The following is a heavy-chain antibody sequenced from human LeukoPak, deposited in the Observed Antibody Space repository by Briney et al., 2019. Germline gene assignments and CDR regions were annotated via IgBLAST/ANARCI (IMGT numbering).Heavy chain of an antibody. CDR2: ISSSRSYT. Sequence: GGSLRLSCAASGFIFSDYYMTWIRQAPGKGLEWVSDISSSRSYTNYADSVKGRFTISRDNSKNSLYLQMNSLRTEDTALYYCAKDHDYGDYGREGYYFDYWGQGTLVTVSS. D-gene: IGHD4-17*01. CDR3: AKDHDYGDYGREGYYFDY. CDR1: GFIFSDYY. J-gene: IGHJ4*02. V-gene: IGHV3-11*05.